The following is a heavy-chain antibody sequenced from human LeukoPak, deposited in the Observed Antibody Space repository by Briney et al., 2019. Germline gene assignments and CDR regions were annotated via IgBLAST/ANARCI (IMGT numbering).Heavy chain of an antibody. CDR2: INPTGGT. J-gene: IGHJ4*02. V-gene: IGHV1-2*02. Sequence: VASVKVSCKASGYTFTGHYMNWVRLAPGQGLGWMGWINPTGGTTYAQKFQDRVTMTRDTSINTAYMELSGLRSDDTAVYYCARDLGWSSSHWGQGTLVTVSS. CDR1: GYTFTGHY. CDR3: ARDLGWSSSH. D-gene: IGHD6-6*01.